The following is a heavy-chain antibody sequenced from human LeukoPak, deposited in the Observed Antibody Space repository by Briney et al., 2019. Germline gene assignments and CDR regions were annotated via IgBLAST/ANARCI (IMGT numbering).Heavy chain of an antibody. CDR1: GFTFGGYW. D-gene: IGHD3-3*01. J-gene: IGHJ4*02. CDR3: ASGFLQWLY. Sequence: GGSLRLSCAASGFTFGGYWMSWVRQAPGRGLEWVANINPDGSIKYYVDSIKGRFTISRDNAKNPLYLQMNSLRAEDTAVYYCASGFLQWLYWGQGTLVTVSS. CDR2: INPDGSIK. V-gene: IGHV3-7*01.